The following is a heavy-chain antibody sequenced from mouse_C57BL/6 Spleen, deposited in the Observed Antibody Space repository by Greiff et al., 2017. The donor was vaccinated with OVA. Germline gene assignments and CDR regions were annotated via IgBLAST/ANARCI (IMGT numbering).Heavy chain of an antibody. CDR1: GYTFTSYW. D-gene: IGHD2-10*01. Sequence: QVQLQQPGAELVKPGASVKLSCKASGYTFTSYWMQWVKQRPGQGLEWIGEIDPSDSYTNYNQKFKGKATLTVDTSSSTAYMQLSSLTSEDSAVYYCARRLLGYFDVWGTGTTVTVSS. V-gene: IGHV1-50*01. J-gene: IGHJ1*03. CDR2: IDPSDSYT. CDR3: ARRLLGYFDV.